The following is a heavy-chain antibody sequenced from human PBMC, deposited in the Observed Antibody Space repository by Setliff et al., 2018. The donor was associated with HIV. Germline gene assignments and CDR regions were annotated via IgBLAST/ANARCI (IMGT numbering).Heavy chain of an antibody. J-gene: IGHJ3*02. Sequence: GGSLRLSCEASGFIFSTYGMHWVRQAPGKGLEWVAFIRSDETNKYYSDSVKGRFTISRDNSKNTLYLQMNSLRAEDTAVYYCAKCLGWLQLGSVFDIWGQGTMVTVSS. CDR3: AKCLGWLQLGSVFDI. D-gene: IGHD1-1*01. CDR2: IRSDETNK. V-gene: IGHV3-30*02. CDR1: GFIFSTYG.